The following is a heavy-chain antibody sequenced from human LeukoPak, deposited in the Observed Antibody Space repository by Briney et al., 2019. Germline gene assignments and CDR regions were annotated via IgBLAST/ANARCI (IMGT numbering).Heavy chain of an antibody. CDR1: GGSIRRSGNY. CDR3: ARAQEDSSGYYHYYYYMDV. Sequence: ETLSLTCSVFGGSIRRSGNYWGWIRQPPGKGLEWIASIYYNGNTFHNPSLKSRVTISVDTSKNQLSLKLTSVTAADTAVYYCARAQEDSSGYYHYYYYMDVWGKGTTVTVSS. CDR2: IYYNGNT. D-gene: IGHD3-22*01. J-gene: IGHJ6*03. V-gene: IGHV4-39*07.